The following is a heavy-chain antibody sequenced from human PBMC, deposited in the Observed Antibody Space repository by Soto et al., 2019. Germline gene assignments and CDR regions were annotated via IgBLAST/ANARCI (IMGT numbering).Heavy chain of an antibody. CDR3: ARGSWVVPAARAICNWFDP. CDR1: GGSISSSSYY. J-gene: IGHJ5*02. CDR2: IYYSGST. Sequence: SETLSLTCTVSGGSISSSSYYWGWIRQPPGKGLEWIGSIYYSGSTYYNPSLKSRVTISVDTSKNQFSLKLSSVTAADTAVYCCARGSWVVPAARAICNWFDPWGQGTLVTVSS. V-gene: IGHV4-39*01. D-gene: IGHD2-2*01.